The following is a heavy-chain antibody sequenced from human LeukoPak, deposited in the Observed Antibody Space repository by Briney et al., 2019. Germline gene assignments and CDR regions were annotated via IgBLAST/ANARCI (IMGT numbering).Heavy chain of an antibody. V-gene: IGHV3-21*01. D-gene: IGHD3-22*01. CDR1: GFTFSSYG. CDR3: ARRGYHDSGFDY. CDR2: ISGSSSDI. J-gene: IGHJ4*02. Sequence: GGSLRLSCAASGFTFSSYGMHWVRQAPGKGLEWVSSISGSSSDIYYADSVKGRFTISRDNSKNSLYLQMKSLRAEDTALYYCARRGYHDSGFDYWGQGTLVTVSS.